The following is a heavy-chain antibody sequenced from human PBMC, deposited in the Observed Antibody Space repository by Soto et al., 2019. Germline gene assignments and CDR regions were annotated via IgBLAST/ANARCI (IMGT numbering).Heavy chain of an antibody. D-gene: IGHD1-1*01. CDR3: VRGTATTGTSSYFDQ. CDR1: GFRFRDRG. CDR2: ISNDGEYT. J-gene: IGHJ4*02. V-gene: IGHV3-30*03. Sequence: QVQLVESGGGAVQPGRSLRLSCATSGFRFRDRGMHWIRQARDKRLEWVASISNDGEYTYYADPVKGRFTVSRDNFKKTLSLQMDSLKTEDTALYHCVRGTATTGTSSYFDQWGRGAQVTVS.